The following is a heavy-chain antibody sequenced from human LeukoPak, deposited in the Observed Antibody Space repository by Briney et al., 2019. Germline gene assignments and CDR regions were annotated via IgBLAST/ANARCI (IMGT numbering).Heavy chain of an antibody. CDR2: IYYSGST. D-gene: IGHD3-3*01. J-gene: IGHJ6*02. Sequence: SETLSLTCTVSGGSISSGGYYWSWIRQHPGKGLEWIGYIYYSGSTYYNPSLKSRVTISLDTSQNQFSLRLTSVTASDTAVYYCVRIFGYYQEAMDVWGPGITVTVSS. V-gene: IGHV4-31*03. CDR3: VRIFGYYQEAMDV. CDR1: GGSISSGGYY.